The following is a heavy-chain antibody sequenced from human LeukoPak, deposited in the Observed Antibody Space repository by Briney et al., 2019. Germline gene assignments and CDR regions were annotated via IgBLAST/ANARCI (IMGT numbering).Heavy chain of an antibody. CDR2: IRYDGSNK. CDR3: AKDHYYGSGSYYNDNYMDV. Sequence: GGSLRLSCAASGFTFSSYGMHWVRQAPGKGLEWVAFIRYDGSNKYDADSVKGRFTIPRDNSKNTLYLQMNSLRVEDTAVYYCAKDHYYGSGSYYNDNYMDVWGKGTTVTISS. J-gene: IGHJ6*03. D-gene: IGHD3-10*01. CDR1: GFTFSSYG. V-gene: IGHV3-30*02.